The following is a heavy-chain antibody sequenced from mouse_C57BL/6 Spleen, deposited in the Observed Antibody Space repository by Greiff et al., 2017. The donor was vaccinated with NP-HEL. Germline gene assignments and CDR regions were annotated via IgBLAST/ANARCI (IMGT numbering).Heavy chain of an antibody. CDR3: ARGILKNWDPYFDY. Sequence: VQLQQSGPELVKPGASVKIPCKASGYTFTDYNMDWVKQSHGKSLEWIGDINPNNGGTIYNQKFKGKATLTVDTSSSTAYMELRSLTSEDTAVYYCARGILKNWDPYFDYWGQGTTLTVSS. D-gene: IGHD4-1*01. CDR1: GYTFTDYN. CDR2: INPNNGGT. J-gene: IGHJ2*01. V-gene: IGHV1-18*01.